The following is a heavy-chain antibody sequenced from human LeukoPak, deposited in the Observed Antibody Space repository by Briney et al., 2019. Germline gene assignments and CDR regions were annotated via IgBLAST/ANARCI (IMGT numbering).Heavy chain of an antibody. V-gene: IGHV3-7*01. J-gene: IGHJ4*02. Sequence: PGGSLRLSCEASGVSFSGYWMSWVRQAPVRGLEWVASIKQDGSEIYYVDSVNGGFTISRENTKNAVYLHMNRLRAEDTAVYYCARDPRYSSGWRYFDYWGQGTLVTVSS. CDR1: GVSFSGYW. CDR3: ARDPRYSSGWRYFDY. CDR2: IKQDGSEI. D-gene: IGHD6-19*01.